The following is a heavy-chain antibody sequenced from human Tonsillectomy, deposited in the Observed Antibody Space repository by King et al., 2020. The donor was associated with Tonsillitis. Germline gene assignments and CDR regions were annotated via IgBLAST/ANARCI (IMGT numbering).Heavy chain of an antibody. Sequence: QLVQSGAEVKKPGASVKVSCKASGYTFTSYGISWVRQAPGQGLEWVGWISPYSGNTNYAQRVQDRVTMTTDTSTSTAYMELRSLRSDDTALYYCSRVVVVVVPGVMRSDNCGMEVWGQGTTLTVS. CDR1: GYTFTSYG. CDR3: SRVVVVVVPGVMRSDNCGMEV. D-gene: IGHD2-15*01. V-gene: IGHV1-18*04. J-gene: IGHJ6*02. CDR2: ISPYSGNT.